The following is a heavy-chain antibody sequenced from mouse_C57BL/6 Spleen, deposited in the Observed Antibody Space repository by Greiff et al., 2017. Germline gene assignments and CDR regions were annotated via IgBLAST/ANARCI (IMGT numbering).Heavy chain of an antibody. J-gene: IGHJ3*01. CDR1: GYAFTNYL. Sequence: QVQLQQSGAELVRPGTSVKVSCKASGYAFTNYLIEWVKQRPGQGLEWIGVINPGSGGTNYNEKFKGKATLTADKSSSTAYMQLSSRTSEDSAVYFCASHYYGWFAYWGQGALVTVSA. CDR2: INPGSGGT. D-gene: IGHD1-2*01. CDR3: ASHYYGWFAY. V-gene: IGHV1-54*01.